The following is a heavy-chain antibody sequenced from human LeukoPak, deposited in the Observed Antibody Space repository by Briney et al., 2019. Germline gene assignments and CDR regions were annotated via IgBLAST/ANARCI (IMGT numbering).Heavy chain of an antibody. D-gene: IGHD3-22*01. Sequence: GGSLRLSCAASGFTFSSSGMHWVRQAPGKGLEWVAVIWYDGSNRYYADPVKGRFTVSRDNSKNTLYLQMNSLRAEDTAVYYCARAKGVSTGYRPTDYWGQGTLVTVSS. V-gene: IGHV3-33*01. CDR1: GFTFSSSG. CDR2: IWYDGSNR. CDR3: ARAKGVSTGYRPTDY. J-gene: IGHJ4*02.